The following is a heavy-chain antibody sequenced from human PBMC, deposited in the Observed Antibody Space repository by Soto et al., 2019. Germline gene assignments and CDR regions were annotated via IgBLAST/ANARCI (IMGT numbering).Heavy chain of an antibody. CDR2: INHSGST. CDR1: GGSFSGYY. D-gene: IGHD2-15*01. V-gene: IGHV4-34*01. CDR3: ARGHPYCSGGSCYVDY. Sequence: SETLSLTCAVYGGSFSGYYWSWIRQPPRKGLEWIGEINHSGSTNYNPSLKSRVTISVDTSKNQFSLKLSSVTAADTAVYYCARGHPYCSGGSCYVDYWGQGTLVTVSS. J-gene: IGHJ4*02.